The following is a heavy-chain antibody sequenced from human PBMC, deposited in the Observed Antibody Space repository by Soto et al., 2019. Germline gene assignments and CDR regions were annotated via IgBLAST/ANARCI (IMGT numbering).Heavy chain of an antibody. J-gene: IGHJ6*02. CDR2: LYHSGSP. D-gene: IGHD2-2*01. CDR1: GYSLSGGYY. V-gene: IGHV4-38-2*02. CDR3: ARDAGYCSSTSCHLGGMDV. Sequence: NPSETLSLTCTISGYSLSGGYYWGWIRQPPGKGLEWLGTLYHSGSPFYNPSLKGRLTIAVDTSKNQFSLKLSSVTAADTAVYYCARDAGYCSSTSCHLGGMDVWGQGTTVTVSS.